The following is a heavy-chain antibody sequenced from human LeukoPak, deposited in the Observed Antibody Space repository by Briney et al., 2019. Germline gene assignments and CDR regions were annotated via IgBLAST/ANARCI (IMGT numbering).Heavy chain of an antibody. CDR1: GFTFSSYS. CDR2: ISSSSSYI. D-gene: IGHD3-10*01. Sequence: PGGSLRLSCAASGFTFSSYSMNWVRQAPGKGLEWVSSISSSSSYIYYADSVKGRFTISRDNAKNSLYLQMNSLRAEDTAVYYCARDRGPGHPYYYMDVWGKGTTVTVSS. V-gene: IGHV3-21*01. J-gene: IGHJ6*03. CDR3: ARDRGPGHPYYYMDV.